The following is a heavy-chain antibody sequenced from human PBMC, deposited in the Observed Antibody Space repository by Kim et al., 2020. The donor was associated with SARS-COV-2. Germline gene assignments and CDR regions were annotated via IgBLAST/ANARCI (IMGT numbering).Heavy chain of an antibody. CDR3: AKSIAGNHFDY. CDR2: ISWNSGSI. Sequence: GGSLRLSCAASGFTFDDYAMHWVRQAPGKGLEWVSGISWNSGSIGYADSVKGRFTISRDNAKNSLYLQMNSLRAEDTALYYCAKSIAGNHFDYWGQGTLVTVSS. J-gene: IGHJ4*02. CDR1: GFTFDDYA. V-gene: IGHV3-9*01. D-gene: IGHD6-13*01.